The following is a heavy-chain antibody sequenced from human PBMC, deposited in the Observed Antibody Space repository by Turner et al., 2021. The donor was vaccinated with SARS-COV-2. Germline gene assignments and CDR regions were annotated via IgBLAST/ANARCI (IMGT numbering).Heavy chain of an antibody. V-gene: IGHV1-24*01. D-gene: IGHD3-22*01. Sequence: QVQLVQSGAEVKKPGASVKVTCKVSGYTLIELSMHWVRQAPGKGLEWMGGFDPEDDETIYAQKFQGRVTMTEDTSTDTAYMELSSLRSEDTAVYYCATAPANYYDSSGSKGFYYYYYGMDVWGQGTTVTVSS. J-gene: IGHJ6*02. CDR3: ATAPANYYDSSGSKGFYYYYYGMDV. CDR2: FDPEDDET. CDR1: GYTLIELS.